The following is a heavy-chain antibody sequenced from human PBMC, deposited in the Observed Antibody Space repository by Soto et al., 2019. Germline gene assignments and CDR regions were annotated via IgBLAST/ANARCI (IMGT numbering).Heavy chain of an antibody. CDR1: GYSFINYF. V-gene: IGHV5-51*01. Sequence: XESLKVACQSSGYSFINYFIGLVLQMPGKGLEWMAIINPGNSETRYSPSFQGQVTVSADKSISTVYLQWSSLKASDTAMYYCARPHLNNVDSSGHGTLVTVSS. D-gene: IGHD1-20*01. CDR3: ARPHLNNVDS. J-gene: IGHJ5*01. CDR2: INPGNSET.